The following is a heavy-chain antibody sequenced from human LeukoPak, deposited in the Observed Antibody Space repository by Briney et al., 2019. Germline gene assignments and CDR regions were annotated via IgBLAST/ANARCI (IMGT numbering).Heavy chain of an antibody. CDR2: IYIDGST. Sequence: GGSLRLSCAASGFTVSSNYMSWVRQAPGKGLELVSAIYIDGSTYYADSVKGRFTISRDNSKNTLYLQMNSLRAEDTAVYYCARDLGYCSGGSCYPRGFDYWGQGTLVTVSS. V-gene: IGHV3-53*01. CDR1: GFTVSSNY. D-gene: IGHD2-15*01. CDR3: ARDLGYCSGGSCYPRGFDY. J-gene: IGHJ4*02.